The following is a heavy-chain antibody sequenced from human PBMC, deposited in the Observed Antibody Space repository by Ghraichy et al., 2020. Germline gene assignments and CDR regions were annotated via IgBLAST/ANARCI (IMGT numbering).Heavy chain of an antibody. V-gene: IGHV4-30-4*01. J-gene: IGHJ6*02. Sequence: SETLSLTCTVSGGSISSGDYYWSWIRQPPGKGLEWIGYIYYSGSTYYNPSLKSRVTISVDTSKNQFSLKLSSVTAADTAVYYCARVSPDIAAAGTSNYYYGMDVWGQGTTVTVSS. D-gene: IGHD6-13*01. CDR3: ARVSPDIAAAGTSNYYYGMDV. CDR1: GGSISSGDYY. CDR2: IYYSGST.